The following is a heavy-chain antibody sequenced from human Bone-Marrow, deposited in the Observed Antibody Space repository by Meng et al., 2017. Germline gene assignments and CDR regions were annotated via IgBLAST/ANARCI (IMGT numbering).Heavy chain of an antibody. Sequence: QVQLQQWGAGLLKPSETLSLPCAVYGGSFSGYYWSWIRQPPGKGLEWIGEINHSGSTNYNPSLKSRVTIPVDTSKNQFSLKLSSVTAADTAVYYCARHYGDYHYFDYWGQGTLVTVSS. CDR1: GGSFSGYY. J-gene: IGHJ4*02. CDR3: ARHYGDYHYFDY. D-gene: IGHD4-17*01. CDR2: INHSGST. V-gene: IGHV4-34*01.